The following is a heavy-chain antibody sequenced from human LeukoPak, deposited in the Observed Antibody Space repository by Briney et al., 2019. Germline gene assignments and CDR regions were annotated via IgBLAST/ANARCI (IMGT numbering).Heavy chain of an antibody. CDR1: GGSISSGSYY. V-gene: IGHV4-61*09. CDR2: IYTSGGT. D-gene: IGHD2-15*01. J-gene: IGHJ4*02. Sequence: KPSETLSLTCTVSGGSISSGSYYWSWIRQPAGKGREWIGHIYTSGGTNYNPSLKSRVTISVDTSKNQFSLKLSSVTAADTAVYYCARGPIVVVVAAIHPNYYFDYWGQGTLVTVSS. CDR3: ARGPIVVVVAAIHPNYYFDY.